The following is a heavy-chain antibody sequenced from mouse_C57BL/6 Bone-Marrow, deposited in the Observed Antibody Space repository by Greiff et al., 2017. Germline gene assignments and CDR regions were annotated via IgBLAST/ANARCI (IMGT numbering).Heavy chain of an antibody. CDR3: TANYGGY. Sequence: VQLKQSGAELVRPGASVKLSCTASGFNIKDDYMHWVKQRPEQGLEWIGWIDPENGDTEYASKFQGKATITADTSSNTAYLQLSSLTSEDTAVYYCTANYGGYWGQGTTLTVSS. D-gene: IGHD1-1*01. J-gene: IGHJ2*01. CDR2: IDPENGDT. V-gene: IGHV14-4*01. CDR1: GFNIKDDY.